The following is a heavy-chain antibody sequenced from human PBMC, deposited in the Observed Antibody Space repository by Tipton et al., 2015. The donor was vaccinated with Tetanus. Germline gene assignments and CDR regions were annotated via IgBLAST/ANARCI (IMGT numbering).Heavy chain of an antibody. V-gene: IGHV3-11*01. CDR3: ARGRLAVTTQGYYFDY. J-gene: IGHJ4*02. D-gene: IGHD2-21*02. Sequence: GSLRLSCVASGFTFSDHYMSWIRQAPGKGLEWVSYISSSGKTVHYADAVKGRFTISRDSAKNSLYLQMNSLRADDTAVYYCARGRLAVTTQGYYFDYWGQGTLVTVSS. CDR2: ISSSGKTV. CDR1: GFTFSDHY.